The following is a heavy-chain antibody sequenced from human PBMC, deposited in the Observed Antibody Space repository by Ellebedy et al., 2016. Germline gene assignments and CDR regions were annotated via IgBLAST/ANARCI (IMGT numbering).Heavy chain of an antibody. CDR3: AKGGFGVVITDAFDI. J-gene: IGHJ3*02. V-gene: IGHV3-23*01. CDR1: GFTFSSYA. CDR2: ISGSGGST. Sequence: GESLKISXAASGFTFSSYAMSWVRQAPGKGLEWVSAISGSGGSTYYADSVKGRFTISRDNSKNTLYLQMNSLRAEDTAVYYCAKGGFGVVITDAFDIWGQGTMVTVSS. D-gene: IGHD3-3*01.